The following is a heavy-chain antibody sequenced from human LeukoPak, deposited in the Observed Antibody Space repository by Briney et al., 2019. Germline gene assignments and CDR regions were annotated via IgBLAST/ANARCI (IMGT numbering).Heavy chain of an antibody. CDR2: IMPILGIA. J-gene: IGHJ4*02. Sequence: SVKLSCKASGVTFSSYAITCVRQSRGQELEWMGRIMPILGIANYAQTFQGRVTITADKSTSTAYMELSSLRSEDTAVYYCARSRGSAGRFDYWGQGTLVTVSS. CDR1: GVTFSSYA. D-gene: IGHD2-15*01. V-gene: IGHV1-69*04. CDR3: ARSRGSAGRFDY.